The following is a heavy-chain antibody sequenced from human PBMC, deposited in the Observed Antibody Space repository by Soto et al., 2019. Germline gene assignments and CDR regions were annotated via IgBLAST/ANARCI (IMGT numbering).Heavy chain of an antibody. D-gene: IGHD2-15*01. Sequence: GGSLRLSCAASGFTFSSYWMSWVRQAPGKGLEWVANIKQDGSEKYYGDSVKGRFTISRDNAKNSLYLQMNSLRAEDTAVYYCARVVVAATRSSGWFDPWGQGTLVTVSS. CDR1: GFTFSSYW. V-gene: IGHV3-7*01. CDR3: ARVVVAATRSSGWFDP. J-gene: IGHJ5*02. CDR2: IKQDGSEK.